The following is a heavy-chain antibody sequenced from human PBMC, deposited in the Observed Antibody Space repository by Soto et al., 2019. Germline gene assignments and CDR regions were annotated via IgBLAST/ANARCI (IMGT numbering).Heavy chain of an antibody. D-gene: IGHD5-12*01. CDR1: GFTFSDHY. J-gene: IGHJ4*02. V-gene: IGHV3-72*01. CDR2: SRNKARSYTT. Sequence: PGGPLRLSCAASGFTFSDHYMDWVRQSPGKRLEWVGRSRNKARSYTTDYAASVKGRFTISRDDSKSSVYLRMNSLKTEDTAVDYCGRGFPTTGFDYGGQGIWVTVPS. CDR3: GRGFPTTGFDY.